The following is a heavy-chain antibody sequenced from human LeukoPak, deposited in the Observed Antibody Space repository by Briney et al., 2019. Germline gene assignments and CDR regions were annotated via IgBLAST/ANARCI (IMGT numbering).Heavy chain of an antibody. CDR1: GYTFSSYG. J-gene: IGHJ4*02. V-gene: IGHV1-18*01. D-gene: IGHD2-15*01. Sequence: ASVKVSCKASGYTFSSYGISWVRQAPGQGLEWLGYISAYNGNTNYAQKVQGRITMTTDTSTSTAYMEMRSLRSDDTAIYYCARDCSGSSCYWIHWGQGTLVTVSS. CDR3: ARDCSGSSCYWIH. CDR2: ISAYNGNT.